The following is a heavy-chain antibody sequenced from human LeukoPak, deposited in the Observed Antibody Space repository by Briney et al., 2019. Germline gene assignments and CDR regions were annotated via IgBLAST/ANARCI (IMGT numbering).Heavy chain of an antibody. CDR2: IYYSGST. CDR1: GGSISSYY. CDR3: ARDRMGYDSSGYYWSGWFDP. Sequence: PSETLSLTCTVSGGSISSYYWSWIRQPPGKGLEWIGYIYYSGSTNYNPSLKSRVTISVDTSKNQFSLKLSSVTAADTAVYYCARDRMGYDSSGYYWSGWFDPWGQGALVPVSS. V-gene: IGHV4-59*01. D-gene: IGHD3-22*01. J-gene: IGHJ5*02.